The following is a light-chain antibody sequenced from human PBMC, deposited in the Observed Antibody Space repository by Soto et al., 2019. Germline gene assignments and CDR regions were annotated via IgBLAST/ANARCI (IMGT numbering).Light chain of an antibody. V-gene: IGKV1-5*01. CDR2: DAF. Sequence: DIQMTQFPSTLSASVGDRVTITCRASQSISSWLAWYQQKPGKAPKVLIYDAFSLQSGVPSRFSGSGSGTEFTLTISSLQPDDFATYYCQQYNSYPMYTFGQGTKVDIK. CDR3: QQYNSYPMYT. J-gene: IGKJ2*01. CDR1: QSISSW.